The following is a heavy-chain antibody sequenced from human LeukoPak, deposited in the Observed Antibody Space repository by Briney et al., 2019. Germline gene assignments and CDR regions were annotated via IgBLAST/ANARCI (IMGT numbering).Heavy chain of an antibody. D-gene: IGHD2-15*01. Sequence: SETLSLTCTVSGGSISSSSYYWGWIRQPPGKGLEWIGSIYYSGSTYYNPSLKSRVTISVDTSKNQFSLKLSSVTAADTAVYYCARVSCSGGSCLIDYWGQGTLVTVSS. CDR2: IYYSGST. CDR1: GGSISSSSYY. CDR3: ARVSCSGGSCLIDY. V-gene: IGHV4-39*01. J-gene: IGHJ4*02.